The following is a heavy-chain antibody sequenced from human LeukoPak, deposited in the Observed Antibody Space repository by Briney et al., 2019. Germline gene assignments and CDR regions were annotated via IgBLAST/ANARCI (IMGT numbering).Heavy chain of an antibody. D-gene: IGHD7-27*01. Sequence: SETLSLTCTVSGGSISSYCWSWIRQPPGKGLEWIGYIFYSGSTNYNPSLKSRVTISADTSKNQFSLNLSSVTAADTAVYYCASRKLGNDYWGQGTLVTVSS. CDR3: ASRKLGNDY. J-gene: IGHJ4*02. V-gene: IGHV4-59*01. CDR1: GGSISSYC. CDR2: IFYSGST.